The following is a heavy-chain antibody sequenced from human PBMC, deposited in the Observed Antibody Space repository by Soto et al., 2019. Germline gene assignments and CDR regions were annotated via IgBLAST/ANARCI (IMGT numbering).Heavy chain of an antibody. CDR3: ARDRIAVSKFYSGMDV. CDR2: IIPIFGTE. J-gene: IGHJ6*02. V-gene: IGHV1-69*01. Sequence: QVQLVQSGAEVKKPGSSVRVSCKASGGTFSSYAISWVRQAPGQGLEWMGGIIPIFGTENYAQKFQGRVTITADESTRTAYIEMSILRSEDPAVYYCARDRIAVSKFYSGMDVWGPGTTVSVS. CDR1: GGTFSSYA. D-gene: IGHD6-19*01.